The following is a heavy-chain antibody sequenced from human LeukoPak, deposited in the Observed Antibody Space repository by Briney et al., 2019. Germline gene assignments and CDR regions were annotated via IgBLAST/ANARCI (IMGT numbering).Heavy chain of an antibody. CDR2: IYTSGST. V-gene: IGHV4-61*02. CDR3: ARQSGFRTAYYYYMDV. Sequence: SETLSLTCTVSGGSISSGSYYWSWIRQPAGKGLEWIGRIYTSGSTNYNPSLKSRVTISVDTSKNQFSLKLSSVTAADTAVYYCARQSGFRTAYYYYMDVWGKGTTVTVSS. J-gene: IGHJ6*03. D-gene: IGHD3-10*01. CDR1: GGSISSGSYY.